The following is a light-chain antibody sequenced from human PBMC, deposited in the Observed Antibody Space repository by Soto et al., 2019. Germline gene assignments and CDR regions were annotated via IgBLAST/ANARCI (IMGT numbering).Light chain of an antibody. Sequence: QSALTQPASVSGSPGQSITISCTGTSSDVGGYNHVSWYQQHPGKAPKLMIYEVSNRPSGVSNRFSGSKSGNTASLTISGLQAEDEADYYCSSYTSSSTLDVFGTGTKVTV. CDR1: SSDVGGYNH. V-gene: IGLV2-14*01. CDR2: EVS. J-gene: IGLJ1*01. CDR3: SSYTSSSTLDV.